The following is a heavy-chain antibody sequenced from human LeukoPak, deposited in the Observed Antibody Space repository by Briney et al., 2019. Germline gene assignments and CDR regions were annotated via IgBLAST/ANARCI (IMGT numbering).Heavy chain of an antibody. CDR3: ARLAVAGTDKIDY. D-gene: IGHD6-19*01. J-gene: IGHJ4*02. CDR1: GYSISSGYY. CDR2: IYHSGRT. V-gene: IGHV4-38-2*02. Sequence: SETLSLTCTVSGYSISSGYYWGWIRQPPGKGLEWIGSIYHSGRTFYNPSLKSRVTISVDTSKNQFSLKLSSVTAADTAVYYCARLAVAGTDKIDYWGQGTLVTVSS.